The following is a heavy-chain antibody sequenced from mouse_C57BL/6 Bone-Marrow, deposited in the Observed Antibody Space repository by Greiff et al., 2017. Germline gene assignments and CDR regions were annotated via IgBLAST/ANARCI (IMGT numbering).Heavy chain of an antibody. CDR1: GYTFTSYW. Sequence: VQLQQPGAELVRPGSSVKLSCKASGYTFTSYWMHWVKQRPIQGLEWIGNIDPSDSETHYNQKFKDKATLTVDKSSSTAYMQRSSLTSEDSAVYCCARRGGKGDYWGQGTTLTVSS. CDR2: IDPSDSET. J-gene: IGHJ2*01. CDR3: ARRGGKGDY. V-gene: IGHV1-52*01.